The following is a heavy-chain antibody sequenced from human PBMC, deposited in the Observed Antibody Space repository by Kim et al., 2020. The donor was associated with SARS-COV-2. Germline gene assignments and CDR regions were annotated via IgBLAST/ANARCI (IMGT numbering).Heavy chain of an antibody. CDR2: ISSTGSNI. D-gene: IGHD3-22*01. V-gene: IGHV3-48*03. CDR1: GFTFSNYE. J-gene: IGHJ4*02. Sequence: GGSLRLSCAASGFTFSNYEINWVRQAPGKGLEWVSYISSTGSNIYYADSVKGRFTISRDNAKNSVYLQMNSLRAEDTALYYCVRGVYDSSGYYPFWGPGTLVTFSS. CDR3: VRGVYDSSGYYPF.